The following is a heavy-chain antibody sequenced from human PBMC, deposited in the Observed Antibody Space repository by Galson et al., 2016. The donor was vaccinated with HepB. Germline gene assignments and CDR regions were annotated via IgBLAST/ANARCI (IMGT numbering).Heavy chain of an antibody. CDR3: ATSPTGPTVTSMNY. CDR2: IFDNGDT. D-gene: IGHD4-17*01. V-gene: IGHV3-53*01. J-gene: IGHJ4*02. CDR1: GLTFSNNY. Sequence: SLRLSCAASGLTFSNNYMSWVRQAPGKGLEWVSSIFDNGDTYFMDSVKDRFTISRDNSKNTVYLQMNSLRAEDTAMYYCATSPTGPTVTSMNYWGPGTLVAVSS.